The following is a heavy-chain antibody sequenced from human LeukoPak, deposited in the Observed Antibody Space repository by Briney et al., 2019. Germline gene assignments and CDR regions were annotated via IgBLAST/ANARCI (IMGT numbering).Heavy chain of an antibody. D-gene: IGHD3-16*02. J-gene: IGHJ4*02. CDR2: ISSSSSTI. Sequence: GGSLRLSCAASGFTFSSYSMNWVRQAPGKGLEWVSYISSSSSTIYYADSVKGRFTISRDNAKNSLYLQMNSLRAEDTAVYYCARWTTDDYVWGSYRSHGNDYWGQGTLVTVSS. V-gene: IGHV3-48*04. CDR3: ARWTTDDYVWGSYRSHGNDY. CDR1: GFTFSSYS.